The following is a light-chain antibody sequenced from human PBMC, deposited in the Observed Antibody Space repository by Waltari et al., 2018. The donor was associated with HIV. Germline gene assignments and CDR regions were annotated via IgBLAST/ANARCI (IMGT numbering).Light chain of an antibody. CDR1: ALPKKY. J-gene: IGLJ3*02. CDR2: KDS. CDR3: LSADSSGTYPEV. V-gene: IGLV3-16*01. Sequence: SYELTQPPSVSVSLGQMARITCSGEALPKKYAYWYQQKPGQFPVLVIYKDSERPSGIPGRFSGSSSGTIVTLTISGVQAEDEADYYCLSADSSGTYPEVFGGGTKLTVL.